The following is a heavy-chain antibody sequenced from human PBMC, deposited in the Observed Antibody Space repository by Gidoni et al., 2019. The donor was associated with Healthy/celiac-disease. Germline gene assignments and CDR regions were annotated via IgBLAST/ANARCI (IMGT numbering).Heavy chain of an antibody. CDR1: GGSISSSIYY. Sequence: QLQLQESGPGLVKPSETLSLTCTVSGGSISSSIYYWGWIRQPPGKGLEWIGSIYYSGSTYYNPSLKSRVTISVDTSKNQFSLKLSSVTAADTAVYYCARRGRGAVAGTEIWAFDIWGQGTMVTVSS. V-gene: IGHV4-39*01. D-gene: IGHD6-19*01. J-gene: IGHJ3*02. CDR3: ARRGRGAVAGTEIWAFDI. CDR2: IYYSGST.